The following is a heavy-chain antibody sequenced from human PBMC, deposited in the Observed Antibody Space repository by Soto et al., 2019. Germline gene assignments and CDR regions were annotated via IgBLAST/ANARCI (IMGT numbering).Heavy chain of an antibody. CDR3: AKARPQSVTMVRGAIDY. Sequence: EVQLLESGGGLVQPGGSLRLSCAASGFTFSSYAMSWVRQAPGKGLEWVSAISGSGGSTYYADSGKGRLTISRDNSKSTLYLQMNSLRAEDTAVYYCAKARPQSVTMVRGAIDYWGQGPLVTVSS. V-gene: IGHV3-23*01. J-gene: IGHJ4*02. CDR2: ISGSGGST. D-gene: IGHD3-10*01. CDR1: GFTFSSYA.